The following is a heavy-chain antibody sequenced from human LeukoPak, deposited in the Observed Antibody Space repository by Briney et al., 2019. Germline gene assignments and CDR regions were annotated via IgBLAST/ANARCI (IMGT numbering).Heavy chain of an antibody. CDR2: ITSAGGYR. Sequence: GGSLRLSCGASGFTFSGYSMNWVRQAPGKGLAWVASITSAGGYRYYADSVKGRFTISRDNAQNSLFLQMNSLRAEDTAVYFCATSGGFVLPNAITGNWYMDVWGRGTTVTVSS. CDR3: ATSGGFVLPNAITGNWYMDV. D-gene: IGHD2-2*01. CDR1: GFTFSGYS. J-gene: IGHJ6*03. V-gene: IGHV3-21*01.